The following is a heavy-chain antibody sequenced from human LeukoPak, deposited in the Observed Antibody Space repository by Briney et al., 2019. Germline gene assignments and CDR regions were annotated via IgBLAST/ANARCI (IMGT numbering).Heavy chain of an antibody. CDR2: INTDGSST. J-gene: IGHJ4*02. CDR1: GFTFSSYW. V-gene: IGHV3-74*01. Sequence: GGSLRLSCVVSGFTFSSYWMHWVRQAPGKGPVWVSRINTDGSSTNYPDSVKGRSTFSRDNVKNTVYLQMNSLRAEDTAVYYCATPGIRDQYDFDLWGQGTLVTVSS. D-gene: IGHD6-13*01. CDR3: ATPGIRDQYDFDL.